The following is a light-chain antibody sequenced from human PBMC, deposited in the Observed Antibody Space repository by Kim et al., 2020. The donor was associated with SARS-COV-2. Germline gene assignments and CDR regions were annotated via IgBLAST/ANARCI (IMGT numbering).Light chain of an antibody. CDR1: ESVDRW. CDR2: DAS. CDR3: QHYNGYPWT. V-gene: IGKV1-5*01. J-gene: IGKJ1*01. Sequence: GDRVTITCRATESVDRWLAWYQQKPGQAPKLLIYDASTLEDGVPTRFSGSGSGTEFTLTISSLQPDDFATFYCQHYNGYPWTFG.